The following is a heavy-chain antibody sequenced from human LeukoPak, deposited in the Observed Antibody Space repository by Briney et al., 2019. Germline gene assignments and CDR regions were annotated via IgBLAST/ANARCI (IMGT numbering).Heavy chain of an antibody. CDR3: TKLCGDTDY. V-gene: IGHV4-39*02. CDR1: GGSISSSDSY. Sequence: SETLSLTCTVSGGSISSSDSYWAWIRQPPGKGLEWIGNVSYSGGSSYNSPFRSRVSMSIDTSKNHFSLKLNSVTAAATAVYYCTKLCGDTDYCGRGFLVTVSS. CDR2: VSYSGGS. D-gene: IGHD1-1*01. J-gene: IGHJ4*02.